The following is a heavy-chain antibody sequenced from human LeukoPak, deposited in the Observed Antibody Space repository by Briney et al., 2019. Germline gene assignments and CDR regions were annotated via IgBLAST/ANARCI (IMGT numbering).Heavy chain of an antibody. CDR1: GGTFSSYA. Sequence: SVKVSCKASGGTFSSYAISWVRQAPGQGLEWMGGIIPIFATANYAQKLQGRVTMTTDTSTSTAYMELRSLRSDDTAVYYCAREGLVGALIFDYWGQGTLVTVSS. CDR3: AREGLVGALIFDY. CDR2: IIPIFATA. D-gene: IGHD1-26*01. J-gene: IGHJ4*02. V-gene: IGHV1-69*05.